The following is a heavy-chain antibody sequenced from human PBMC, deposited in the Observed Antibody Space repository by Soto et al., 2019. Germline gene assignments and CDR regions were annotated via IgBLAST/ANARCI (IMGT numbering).Heavy chain of an antibody. CDR2: IYWDDDK. CDR3: AHRQAITMVRGVIIENDAFDI. D-gene: IGHD3-10*01. CDR1: GFSLSTSGVG. V-gene: IGHV2-5*02. J-gene: IGHJ3*02. Sequence: QITLKESGPTLVKPTQTLTLTCTFSGFSLSTSGVGVGWIRQPPGKALEWLALIYWDDDKRYSPSLKSRLTITKDTSKNQVVLTMTNMDPVDTATYYCAHRQAITMVRGVIIENDAFDIWGQGTMVTVSS.